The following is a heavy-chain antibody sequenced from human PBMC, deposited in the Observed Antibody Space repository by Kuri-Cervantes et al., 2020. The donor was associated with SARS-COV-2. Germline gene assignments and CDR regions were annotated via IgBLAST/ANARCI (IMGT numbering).Heavy chain of an antibody. J-gene: IGHJ4*02. CDR1: GFTVSSNY. CDR2: IYSGGST. V-gene: IGHV3-66*01. Sequence: GGSLRLSCAASGFTVSSNYMSWVRQAPGKGLEWVSVIYSGGSTYYADSVKGRFTISRDNAKNSLYLHMSSLSTEDTAVYYCVRGLAEGDYWGQGTLVTVSS. CDR3: VRGLAEGDY.